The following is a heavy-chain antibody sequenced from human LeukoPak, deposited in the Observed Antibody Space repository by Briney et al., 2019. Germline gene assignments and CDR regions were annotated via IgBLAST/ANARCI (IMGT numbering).Heavy chain of an antibody. Sequence: GGSLRLSCAASGFSFSSFWMSWVRQAPGKGLEWVANIKQDGSEKYYVDSVKGRFAISRDNAENSLYLQMNRLRVEDTAVYYCARDQYGPLDPWGQGTLVTVSS. J-gene: IGHJ5*02. V-gene: IGHV3-7*01. CDR3: ARDQYGPLDP. D-gene: IGHD2/OR15-2a*01. CDR2: IKQDGSEK. CDR1: GFSFSSFW.